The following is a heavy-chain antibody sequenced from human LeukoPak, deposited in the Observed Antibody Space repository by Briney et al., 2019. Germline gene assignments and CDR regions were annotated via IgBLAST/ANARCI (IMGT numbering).Heavy chain of an antibody. Sequence: LSGRSLRLSCAASGFTFDDYAMHWVRQAPGKGLEWVSGISWNGGSIGYADSVKGRFTISRDNAKNSLYLQMNSLRAEDTALYYCAKDSHHYYDSSGPFDYWGQGTLVTVSS. CDR3: AKDSHHYYDSSGPFDY. V-gene: IGHV3-9*01. D-gene: IGHD3-22*01. CDR2: ISWNGGSI. CDR1: GFTFDDYA. J-gene: IGHJ4*02.